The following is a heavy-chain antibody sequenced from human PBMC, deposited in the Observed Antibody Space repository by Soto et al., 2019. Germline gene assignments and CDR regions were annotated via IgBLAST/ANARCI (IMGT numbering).Heavy chain of an antibody. J-gene: IGHJ4*02. CDR2: ISGSGLNT. CDR1: GFTFIIYA. Sequence: PGGSRILSCSASGFTFIIYAMSWVRQAPGKGLEWVSAISGSGLNTYYADSVKGRFTISRDNSKNTLYLQMNSLRAEDTAVYYCARGGYSGYDSGYWGQGTLVTVSS. V-gene: IGHV3-23*01. CDR3: ARGGYSGYDSGY. D-gene: IGHD5-12*01.